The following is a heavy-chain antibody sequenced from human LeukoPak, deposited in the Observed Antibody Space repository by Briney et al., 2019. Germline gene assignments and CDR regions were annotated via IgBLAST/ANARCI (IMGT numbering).Heavy chain of an antibody. V-gene: IGHV4-39*07. CDR1: VGSISSSSYY. D-gene: IGHD5-12*01. CDR2: INHSGST. J-gene: IGHJ4*02. CDR3: ARYYIVATTYYFDY. Sequence: SETLSLTCTGSVGSISSSSYYWSWIRQPPGKGLEWIGEINHSGSTNYNPSLKSRVTISVDTSKNQFSLKLSSVTAADTAVYYCARYYIVATTYYFDYWGQGTLVTVSS.